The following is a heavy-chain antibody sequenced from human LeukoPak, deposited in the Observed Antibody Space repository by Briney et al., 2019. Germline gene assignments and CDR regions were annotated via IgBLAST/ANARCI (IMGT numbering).Heavy chain of an antibody. J-gene: IGHJ4*02. Sequence: SETLSLTCAVYGASFSDYSWSWIRQPPGKGLEWIGEIDNNGITNYNPSLKSRVTMSVDTTGKRFSLRLTSESAADTGVYYCARGGGGAKAFYFDYWGQGSLVTVSS. D-gene: IGHD1-26*01. CDR3: ARGGGGAKAFYFDY. CDR2: IDNNGIT. V-gene: IGHV4-34*01. CDR1: GASFSDYS.